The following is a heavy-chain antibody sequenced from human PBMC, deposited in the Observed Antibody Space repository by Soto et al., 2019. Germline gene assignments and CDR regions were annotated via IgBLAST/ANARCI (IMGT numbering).Heavy chain of an antibody. CDR1: GFTFSSYG. CDR3: AKRRYSGYDAWRDAFDI. CDR2: ISYDGSNK. J-gene: IGHJ3*02. Sequence: LRLSCAASGFTFSSYGMHWVRQAPGKGLEWVAVISYDGSNKYYADSVKGRFTISRDNSKNTLYLQMNSLRAEDTAVYYCAKRRYSGYDAWRDAFDIWGQGTMVTVSS. V-gene: IGHV3-30*18. D-gene: IGHD5-12*01.